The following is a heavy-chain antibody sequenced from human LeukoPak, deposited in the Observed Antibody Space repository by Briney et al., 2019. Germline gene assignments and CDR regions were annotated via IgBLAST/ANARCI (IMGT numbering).Heavy chain of an antibody. CDR2: IYTSGST. CDR1: GGSISTYY. V-gene: IGHV4-4*07. CDR3: ARRSKNATKYYYYMDV. J-gene: IGHJ6*03. Sequence: SETLSLTCTVSGGSISTYYWSWIRQPAGKGLEWIGRIYTSGSTNYNPSLKSRVTMSVDTSKNQFSLKLSSVTAADTAVYYCARRSKNATKYYYYMDVWGKGTTVTISS. D-gene: IGHD1-26*01.